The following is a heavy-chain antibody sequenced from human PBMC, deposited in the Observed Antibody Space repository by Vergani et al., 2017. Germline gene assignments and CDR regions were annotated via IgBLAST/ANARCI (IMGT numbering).Heavy chain of an antibody. CDR1: GFTFSSYG. V-gene: IGHV3-33*01. CDR2: IWYDGSNK. Sequence: QVQLVESGGGVVQPGRSLRLSCAASGFTFSSYGMHWVRQAPGKGLEWVAVIWYDGSNKYYADSVKGRFTISRDNSKNTLYLQMNSLRAEDTAVYYCARVFNRKYYDILTGYFSPPGPFDYWGQGTLVTVSS. J-gene: IGHJ4*02. D-gene: IGHD3-9*01. CDR3: ARVFNRKYYDILTGYFSPPGPFDY.